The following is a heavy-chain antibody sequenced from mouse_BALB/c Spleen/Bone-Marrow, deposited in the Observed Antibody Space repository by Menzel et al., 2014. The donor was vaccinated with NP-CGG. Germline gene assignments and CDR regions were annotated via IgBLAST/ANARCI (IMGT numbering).Heavy chain of an antibody. CDR1: GYSFTAYT. D-gene: IGHD4-1*01. CDR2: VNPYNGGT. Sequence: EVQLVESGPELVKPGASMKISCKASGYSFTAYTMNWVKQSHGKNLEWIGLVNPYNGGTSYNQKFKGKATLTVDKSSSTAYMELLSLTPEDSAVYYCARWDWDGYAMDYWGQGTSVTVSS. J-gene: IGHJ4*01. V-gene: IGHV1-18*01. CDR3: ARWDWDGYAMDY.